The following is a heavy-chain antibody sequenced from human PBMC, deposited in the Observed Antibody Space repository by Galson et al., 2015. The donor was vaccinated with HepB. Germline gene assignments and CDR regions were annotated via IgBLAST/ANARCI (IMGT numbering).Heavy chain of an antibody. Sequence: SVKVSCKASGYTFTSYYMHWVRQAPGQGLEWMGIINPSGGSTSYAQKFQGRVTMTRDTSTSTVYMELSSLRSEDTAVYYCARGDIVVVPAAIIHYWGQGTPVTVSS. V-gene: IGHV1-46*01. CDR1: GYTFTSYY. J-gene: IGHJ4*02. CDR3: ARGDIVVVPAAIIHY. D-gene: IGHD2-2*02. CDR2: INPSGGST.